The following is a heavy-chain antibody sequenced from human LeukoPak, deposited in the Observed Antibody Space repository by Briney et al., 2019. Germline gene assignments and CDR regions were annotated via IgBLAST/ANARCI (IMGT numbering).Heavy chain of an antibody. D-gene: IGHD2/OR15-2a*01. J-gene: IGHJ6*03. CDR3: ARNIGGPDYYYMDV. Sequence: SETLSLTCAISGGSISSGGYSWSWIRQPPGKGLEWIGYIFYTGNTYYNPSLKSRVTISVDTSKNQFSLRLSSVTAADTAVFYCARNIGGPDYYYMDVWGKGTTVTVSS. CDR1: GGSISSGGYS. V-gene: IGHV4-30-4*07. CDR2: IFYTGNT.